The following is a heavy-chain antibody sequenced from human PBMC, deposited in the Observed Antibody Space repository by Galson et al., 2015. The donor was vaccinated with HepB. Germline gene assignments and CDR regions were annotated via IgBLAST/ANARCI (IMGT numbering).Heavy chain of an antibody. CDR2: ISGSGGST. CDR3: AKRVRTVVSHYYYYGMDV. V-gene: IGHV3-23*01. CDR1: GFTFSSYA. J-gene: IGHJ6*02. D-gene: IGHD4-23*01. Sequence: SLRLSCAASGFTFSSYAMSWVRQAPGKGLEWVSAISGSGGSTYYADSVKGRFTISRDNSKNTLYLQMNSLRAEDTAVYYCAKRVRTVVSHYYYYGMDVWGQGTTVTVSS.